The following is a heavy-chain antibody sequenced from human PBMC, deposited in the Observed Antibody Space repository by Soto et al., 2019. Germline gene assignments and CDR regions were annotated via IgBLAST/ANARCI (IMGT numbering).Heavy chain of an antibody. D-gene: IGHD3-16*01. CDR2: IIPIFGTA. J-gene: IGHJ4*02. CDR3: ARGQTGGGWGYYFDY. Sequence: QVQLVQSGAEVKKPGSSVKVSCKASGGTFSSYAIDWVRQAPGQGLEWMGGIIPIFGTADYAQKFQGRVTITAHDSTSTATMELSSLISEDTAVYYCARGQTGGGWGYYFDYWGQGTLVTVSS. CDR1: GGTFSSYA. V-gene: IGHV1-69*12.